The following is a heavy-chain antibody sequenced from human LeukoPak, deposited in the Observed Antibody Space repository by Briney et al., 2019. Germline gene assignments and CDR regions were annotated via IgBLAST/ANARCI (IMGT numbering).Heavy chain of an antibody. Sequence: ASVKVSCKASGYTFTSYGISWVRQAPGQGLEWMGWISAYNGNTNYAQKLRGRVTMTTDTSTSTAYMELRSLRSDDTAVYYCARDCSNLMCYYYYYYMDVWGKGTTVTVSS. D-gene: IGHD2-2*01. CDR3: ARDCSNLMCYYYYYYMDV. V-gene: IGHV1-18*01. J-gene: IGHJ6*03. CDR1: GYTFTSYG. CDR2: ISAYNGNT.